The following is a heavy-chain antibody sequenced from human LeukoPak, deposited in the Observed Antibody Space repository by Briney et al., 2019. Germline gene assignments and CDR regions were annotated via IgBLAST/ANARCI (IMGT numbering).Heavy chain of an antibody. CDR2: IYYTGST. Sequence: PSETLSLTCAVSGGSISGGKDFWGWIRQSPGKGLEWIGSIYYTGSTYYNPSLKSRVTISVDTSKGEFSLMVHSVTAADTAMYYCARRGITYSTSFFDSWGQGTLVTVAS. J-gene: IGHJ4*02. CDR3: ARRGITYSTSFFDS. V-gene: IGHV4-39*01. D-gene: IGHD6-13*01. CDR1: GGSISGGKDF.